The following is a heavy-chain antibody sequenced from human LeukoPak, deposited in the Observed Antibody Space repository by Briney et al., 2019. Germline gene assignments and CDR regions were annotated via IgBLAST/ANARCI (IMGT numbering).Heavy chain of an antibody. V-gene: IGHV3-21*01. J-gene: IGHJ3*02. CDR1: GFTFSSYS. Sequence: PGGSLRLSCAASGFTFSSYSMNWVRQAPGKGLEWVSSISSSSSYIYYADSVKGRFTISRDNAKNSLYLQMNSLRAEDTAVYYCARGLIRADAFDIWGQGTMVTVSS. CDR3: ARGLIRADAFDI. CDR2: ISSSSSYI. D-gene: IGHD3-10*01.